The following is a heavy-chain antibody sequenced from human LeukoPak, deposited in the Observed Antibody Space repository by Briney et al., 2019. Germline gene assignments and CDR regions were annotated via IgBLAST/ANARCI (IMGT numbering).Heavy chain of an antibody. J-gene: IGHJ6*03. V-gene: IGHV4-34*01. D-gene: IGHD1-26*01. CDR3: ARGLSGSYSYYYYYYVDV. CDR1: GGSFSGYY. CDR2: INHSGST. Sequence: SETLSFTCAVYGGSFSGYYWSWIRQPPGKGLEWIGEINHSGSTNYNPSLKSRVTISVDTSKNQFSLKLSSVTAADTAVYYCARGLSGSYSYYYYYYVDVWGKGTTVTVSS.